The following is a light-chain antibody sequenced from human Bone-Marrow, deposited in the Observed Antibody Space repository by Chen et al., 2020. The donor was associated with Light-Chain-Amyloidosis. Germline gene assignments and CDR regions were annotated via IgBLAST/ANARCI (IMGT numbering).Light chain of an antibody. V-gene: IGLV7-43*01. Sequence: QTVVTQEPSLTVSPGGTVTLTCASSTGAVTSGFYPNWFQHKPGQAPRPLIYSTSNKHSWTPARSSGSLLGGNAALTLSNVQPEDEAEYYCLLYYGGAQIWVFGGGTKLTVL. CDR3: LLYYGGAQIWV. J-gene: IGLJ3*02. CDR2: STS. CDR1: TGAVTSGFY.